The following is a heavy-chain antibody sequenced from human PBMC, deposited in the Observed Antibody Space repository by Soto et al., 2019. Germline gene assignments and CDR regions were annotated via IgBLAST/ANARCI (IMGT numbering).Heavy chain of an antibody. D-gene: IGHD6-19*01. V-gene: IGHV3-23*01. CDR2: ISGSGGST. CDR3: ARRSSGWYFDY. Sequence: EVQLLESGGGLVQPGGSLRLSCAAPGFTFSNYAMNWVRQAPGKGLEWVSVISGSGGSTYYADSVKGRFTISRDNYKNTLYLKMNSMRGEATAVYYCARRSSGWYFDYWGQGTLVTVSS. J-gene: IGHJ4*02. CDR1: GFTFSNYA.